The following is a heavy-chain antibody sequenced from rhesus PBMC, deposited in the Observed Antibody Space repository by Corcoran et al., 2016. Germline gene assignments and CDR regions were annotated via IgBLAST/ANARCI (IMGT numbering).Heavy chain of an antibody. Sequence: EVQLVESGGGLVQPGGSLRLSCAASGFTFSSYGMSWVRQAPGKGLELVSYIYKGVGSTYHADSVKGRFTISRDNSKNTLSLQMNSLRAEDTAVYYCAGYSGSYYNYGLDSWGQGVVVTVSS. V-gene: IGHV3S5*01. J-gene: IGHJ6*01. CDR1: GFTFSSYG. D-gene: IGHD3-16*01. CDR3: AGYSGSYYNYGLDS. CDR2: IYKGVGST.